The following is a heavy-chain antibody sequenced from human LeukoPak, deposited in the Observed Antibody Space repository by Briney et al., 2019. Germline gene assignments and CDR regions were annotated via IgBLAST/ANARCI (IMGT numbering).Heavy chain of an antibody. CDR1: GYTFTCYY. V-gene: IGHV1-2*06. CDR2: INPNSGGT. Sequence: ASVKVSCKASGYTFTCYYMHWVRQAPGQGLEWMGRINPNSGGTNYAQKFQGRVTMTRDTSISTAYMELSRLRSDDTAVYYCARDLLVTRAGPHYYYYYMDVWGKGTTVTVSS. J-gene: IGHJ6*03. D-gene: IGHD2-21*02. CDR3: ARDLLVTRAGPHYYYYYMDV.